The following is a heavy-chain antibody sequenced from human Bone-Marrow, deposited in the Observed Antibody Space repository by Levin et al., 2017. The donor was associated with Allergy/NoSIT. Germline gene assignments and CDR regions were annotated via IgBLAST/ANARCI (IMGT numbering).Heavy chain of an antibody. CDR3: ARELGEGRSGWFALDL. CDR1: GFTFSRCD. Sequence: GESLKISCAASGFTFSRCDMHWVRQATGKGLEWVSAINTAGATYYSDSVKGRFTMSRENAKNSLYLQMNDVRAGDTAVYYCARELGEGRSGWFALDLWGQGTLVTVFS. D-gene: IGHD6-19*01. CDR2: INTAGAT. J-gene: IGHJ3*01. V-gene: IGHV3-13*01.